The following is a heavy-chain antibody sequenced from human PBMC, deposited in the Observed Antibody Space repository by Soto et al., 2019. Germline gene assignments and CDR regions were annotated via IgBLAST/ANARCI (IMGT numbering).Heavy chain of an antibody. D-gene: IGHD3-22*01. CDR3: ATLGQDYDSSGYHYYFDY. CDR1: GGSISSGGYY. J-gene: IGHJ4*02. CDR2: IYYSGST. Sequence: SETLSLTCTVSGGSISSGGYYWSWIRQHPGKGLEWIGYIYYSGSTYYNPSLKSRVTISVDTSKSQFSLKLSSVTAADTAVYYCATLGQDYDSSGYHYYFDYWGQGTLVTVSS. V-gene: IGHV4-31*03.